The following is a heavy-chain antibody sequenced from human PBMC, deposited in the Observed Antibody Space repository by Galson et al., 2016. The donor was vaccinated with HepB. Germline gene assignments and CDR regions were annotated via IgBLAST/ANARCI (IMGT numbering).Heavy chain of an antibody. D-gene: IGHD6-13*01. Sequence: SLRLSCAGSGFTFNGYNMNWVRQAPGKGLEWVALIWHDGSNKYYADSVKGRFTISRDNPKNTLYLQMNSLKVEDTAVYYCAREMHVAAAAAFDFWGRGTLVTVSS. CDR1: GFTFNGYN. CDR3: AREMHVAAAAAFDF. CDR2: IWHDGSNK. J-gene: IGHJ4*02. V-gene: IGHV3-33*08.